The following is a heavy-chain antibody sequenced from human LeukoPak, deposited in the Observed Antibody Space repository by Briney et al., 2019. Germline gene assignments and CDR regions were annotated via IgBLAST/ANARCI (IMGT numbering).Heavy chain of an antibody. J-gene: IGHJ6*02. D-gene: IGHD3-3*01. Sequence: SETLSLTCTVSGGSISSYYWSWIRQPAGKGLEWIGRIYTSGSTNYNPSLKSRVTMSVDTSKNQFSLKPSSVTAADTAVYYCARDQGEILLEFRYYYYGMDVWGQGTTVTVSS. V-gene: IGHV4-4*07. CDR2: IYTSGST. CDR3: ARDQGEILLEFRYYYYGMDV. CDR1: GGSISSYY.